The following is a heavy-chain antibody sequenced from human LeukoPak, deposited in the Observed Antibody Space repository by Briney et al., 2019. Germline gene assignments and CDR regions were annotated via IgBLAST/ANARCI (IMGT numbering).Heavy chain of an antibody. D-gene: IGHD3-22*01. CDR3: ARDSFDSSGYYYYYGMDV. CDR1: GFTFSSYG. V-gene: IGHV3-33*01. Sequence: GGSLRLSCAASGFTFSSYGMHWVRQAPGKGLEWVAVIWYDGSNKYYADSVKGRFTISRDNSKNTLYLQMNSLRAEDTAVYYCARDSFDSSGYYYYYGMDVWGQGTTVTVSS. J-gene: IGHJ6*02. CDR2: IWYDGSNK.